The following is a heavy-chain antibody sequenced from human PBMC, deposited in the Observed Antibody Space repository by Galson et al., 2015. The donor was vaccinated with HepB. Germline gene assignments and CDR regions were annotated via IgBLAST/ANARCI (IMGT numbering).Heavy chain of an antibody. V-gene: IGHV4-39*01. CDR2: IYYSGST. J-gene: IGHJ3*02. CDR1: GGSISSSSYY. CDR3: ARSGWSDRQWLGLHDAFDI. Sequence: SETLSLTCTVSGGSISSSSYYWGWTRQPPGKGLEWIGSIYYSGSTYYNPSLKSRVTISVDTSKNQFSLKLSSVTAADTAVYYCARSGWSDRQWLGLHDAFDIWGQGTMVTVSS. D-gene: IGHD6-19*01.